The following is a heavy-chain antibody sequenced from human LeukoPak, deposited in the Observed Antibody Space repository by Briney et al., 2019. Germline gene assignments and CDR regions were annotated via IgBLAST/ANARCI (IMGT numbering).Heavy chain of an antibody. J-gene: IGHJ4*02. CDR1: GFTFSGHG. D-gene: IGHD4-17*01. V-gene: IGHV3-48*01. Sequence: GGSLRLSCAGYGFTFSGHGMIWVRQAPGKGLEWLSYISPGGGTINHADSVKDRFTVSRDNAKSSVYLQMNSLRAEDTAVYYCARVRGPTVTTMYFDYWGQGTLVTVSS. CDR2: ISPGGGTI. CDR3: ARVRGPTVTTMYFDY.